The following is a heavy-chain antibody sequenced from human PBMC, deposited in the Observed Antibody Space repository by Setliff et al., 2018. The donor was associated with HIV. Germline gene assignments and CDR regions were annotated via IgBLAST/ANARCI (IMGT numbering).Heavy chain of an antibody. J-gene: IGHJ3*02. CDR2: ISGSGAST. V-gene: IGHV3-23*01. CDR3: AKGRYGGYDWGTLDI. D-gene: IGHD5-12*01. Sequence: GGSLRLSCAASGFTFSSCAMSWVRQAPGKGLEWVLVISGSGASTYYADSVKGRFTISRDNSKNTLYLQMNSLRVEDTAVYYCAKGRYGGYDWGTLDIWGQGTRVTVSS. CDR1: GFTFSSCA.